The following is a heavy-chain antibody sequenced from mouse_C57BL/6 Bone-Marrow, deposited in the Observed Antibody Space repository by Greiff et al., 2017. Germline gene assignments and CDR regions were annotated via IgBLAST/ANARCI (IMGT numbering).Heavy chain of an antibody. CDR1: GYTFTSYW. J-gene: IGHJ1*03. CDR2: IDPSDSYT. Sequence: QVQLQQPGAELVKPGASVKLSCKASGYTFTSYWMPWVKQRPGQGLEWIGEIDPSDSYTYYNQKFKGQATLSVDKSSSTAYLQLSSLTSEDTADDYCARRDLSYWYFDDWGTGTTVTVSS. V-gene: IGHV1-50*01. D-gene: IGHD3-3*01. CDR3: ARRDLSYWYFDD.